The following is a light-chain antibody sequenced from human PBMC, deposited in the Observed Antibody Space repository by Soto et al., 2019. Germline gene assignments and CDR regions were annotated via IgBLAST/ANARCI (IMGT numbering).Light chain of an antibody. J-gene: IGLJ1*01. CDR3: AAWDDSLNGL. CDR1: SSNIGSNT. CDR2: SNN. V-gene: IGLV1-44*01. Sequence: QSVLTQPPSASGTPGQRVTISCSGSSSNIGSNTVNWYQQLPGTAPKLLIYSNNQRPSGVPGRFSGSKSGTSASLAISGLQSEDEADYYCAAWDDSLNGLFGTGTKLTVL.